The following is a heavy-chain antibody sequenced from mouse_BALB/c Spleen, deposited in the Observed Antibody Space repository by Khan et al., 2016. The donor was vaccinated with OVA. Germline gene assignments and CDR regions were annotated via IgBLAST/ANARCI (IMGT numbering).Heavy chain of an antibody. Sequence: VELVESGPGLVAPSQSLSITCTVSGFSLISYGVNWVRQPPGKGLEWLGVIWGDGNTNYHSALISRLSISKDNSKSQVFLKLNSLQTDDTATYYCAKFDGIFYAVDYWGQGTSVTVSS. D-gene: IGHD2-3*01. V-gene: IGHV2-3*01. J-gene: IGHJ4*01. CDR2: IWGDGNT. CDR1: GFSLISYG. CDR3: AKFDGIFYAVDY.